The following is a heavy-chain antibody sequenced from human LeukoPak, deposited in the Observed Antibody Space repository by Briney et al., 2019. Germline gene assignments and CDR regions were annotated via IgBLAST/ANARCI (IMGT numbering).Heavy chain of an antibody. D-gene: IGHD6-13*01. CDR3: ANPIAAAGTIGSP. J-gene: IGHJ5*02. V-gene: IGHV3-30*18. Sequence: GGSLRLSCAASGFTFSTYGFHWVRQAPGKGLEWVGVISSTGSYKYYADSVKGRFTISRDDSKNTLYLQMNSLRAEDTAVYYCANPIAAAGTIGSPWGQGTLVTVSS. CDR2: ISSTGSYK. CDR1: GFTFSTYG.